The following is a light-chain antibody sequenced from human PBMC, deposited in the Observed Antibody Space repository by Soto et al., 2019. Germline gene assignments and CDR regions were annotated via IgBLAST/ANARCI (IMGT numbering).Light chain of an antibody. CDR1: QSISSY. CDR2: AAS. J-gene: IGKJ3*01. V-gene: IGKV1-39*01. Sequence: DIQMTQSPSSLSASVGDRVTITCRASQSISSYLNWYQQKPGKAPKLLIYAASSLQSVVPSRFSGSGSGPDFTLTISSLQPEDFATYYCQQSYSTPFTFGPGTKVDIK. CDR3: QQSYSTPFT.